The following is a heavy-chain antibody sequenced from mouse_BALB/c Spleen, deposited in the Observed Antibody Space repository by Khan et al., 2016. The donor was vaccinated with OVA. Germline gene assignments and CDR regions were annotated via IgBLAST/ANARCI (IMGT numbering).Heavy chain of an antibody. CDR3: AREEALYYFDF. CDR2: IYPGTDNT. V-gene: IGHV1-76*01. Sequence: QVQLKESGAELVRPGASVKLSCKTSGYIFTNYWIHWVKQRSGQGLEWIARIYPGTDNTYYNEKLKDKATLTVDKSSSTAYMQLSSLKPENSAVNFYAREEALYYFDFWGQGTTLTVSS. J-gene: IGHJ2*01. D-gene: IGHD3-2*02. CDR1: GYIFTNYW.